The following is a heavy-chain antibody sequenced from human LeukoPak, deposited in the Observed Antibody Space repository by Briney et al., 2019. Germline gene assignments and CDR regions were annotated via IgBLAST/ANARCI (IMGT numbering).Heavy chain of an antibody. CDR2: ISGGGGAGT. V-gene: IGHV3-23*01. CDR1: GFTFSSYA. Sequence: GGSLRLSCAGSGFTFSSYAMSWVRQAPGKGLEWVSTISGGGGAGTHYADSVKGRFTVSRDNSRNTLYLPMNSLRAEDTAVYYCVKDRGGSPFYGMDVWGQGTTVTVSS. J-gene: IGHJ6*02. D-gene: IGHD1-26*01. CDR3: VKDRGGSPFYGMDV.